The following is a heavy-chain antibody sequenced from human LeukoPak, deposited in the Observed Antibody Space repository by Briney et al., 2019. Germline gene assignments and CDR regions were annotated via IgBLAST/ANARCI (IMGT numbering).Heavy chain of an antibody. CDR2: ISDTGDNT. CDR3: ARVGIAAVFLYYFDY. Sequence: GGSLRLSCAASGFIFSNFAMNWVRQAPGKGLEWVSTISDTGDNTHYADSVKGRFTISRDNSKNTLYLQMNSLRAEDTAVYYCARVGIAAVFLYYFDYWGQGTLVTVSS. CDR1: GFIFSNFA. V-gene: IGHV3-23*01. D-gene: IGHD6-13*01. J-gene: IGHJ4*02.